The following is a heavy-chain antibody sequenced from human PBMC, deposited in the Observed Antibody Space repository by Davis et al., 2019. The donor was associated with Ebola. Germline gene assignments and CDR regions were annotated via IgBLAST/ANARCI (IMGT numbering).Heavy chain of an antibody. CDR2: IIPILGIA. CDR3: ARVPLLGSGWDYYFDY. CDR1: GGTFSSYA. D-gene: IGHD6-19*01. Sequence: AASVKVSCKASGGTFSSYAISWVRQAPRQGLEWMGRIIPILGIANYAQKFQGRVTITADKSTSTAYMEVRSLRSDDTAVYYCARVPLLGSGWDYYFDYWGQGTLVTVSS. J-gene: IGHJ4*02. V-gene: IGHV1-69*04.